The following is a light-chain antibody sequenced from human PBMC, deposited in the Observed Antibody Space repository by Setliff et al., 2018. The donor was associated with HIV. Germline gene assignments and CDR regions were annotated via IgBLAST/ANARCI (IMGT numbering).Light chain of an antibody. Sequence: QSVLTQPRSVSGSPGQSVTSSCTGSSSDVGAYNFVSWYQQHPGKAPKLIIYDVNKRPSGVPDRFSGSKPGDTASLTISGLQSEDEADYYCCSYAGTDTYIFGTGTKVTVL. CDR2: DVN. V-gene: IGLV2-11*01. CDR3: CSYAGTDTYI. CDR1: SSDVGAYNF. J-gene: IGLJ1*01.